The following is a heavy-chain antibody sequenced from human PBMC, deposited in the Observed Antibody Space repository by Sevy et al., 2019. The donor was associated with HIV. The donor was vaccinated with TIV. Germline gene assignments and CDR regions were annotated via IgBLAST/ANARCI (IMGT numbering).Heavy chain of an antibody. CDR1: GFSVSSNF. CDR3: TTSPRPNLADY. CDR2: MYGGGET. D-gene: IGHD1-1*01. J-gene: IGHJ4*02. V-gene: IGHV3-53*01. Sequence: GGSLRLSCAASGFSVSSNFMSWVRQAPGRGLEWVSIMYGGGETYYAESLKGRFNISRDSSRNPVFLQMNSLRAEDTAIYFCTTSPRPNLADYWGQGTLVTVSS.